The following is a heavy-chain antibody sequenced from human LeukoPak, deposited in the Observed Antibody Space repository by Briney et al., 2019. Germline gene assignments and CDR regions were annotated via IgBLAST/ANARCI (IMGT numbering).Heavy chain of an antibody. CDR1: GFTFSSYE. D-gene: IGHD2-8*02. Sequence: QTGGSLRLSCAASGFTFSSYEMNWVRQAPGKGLEWVSYISSSGSTIYYADSVKGRFTISRDNAKNSLYLQMNSLRAEDTAVYHCAILSWGMDVWGQGTTVTVSS. J-gene: IGHJ6*02. CDR3: AILSWGMDV. CDR2: ISSSGSTI. V-gene: IGHV3-48*03.